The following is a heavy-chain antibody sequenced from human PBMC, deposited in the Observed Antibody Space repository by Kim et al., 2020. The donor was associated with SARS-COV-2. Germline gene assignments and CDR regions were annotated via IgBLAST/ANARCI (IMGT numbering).Heavy chain of an antibody. CDR2: VNHSGST. CDR3: ARGRAGVVPSPILGIGPHYDYSAMDV. CDR1: GGSFSGYS. V-gene: IGHV4-34*01. Sequence: SETLSLTCAVYGGSFSGYSWIWIRQPPGKGLEWIGEVNHSGSTKYHPSLKSRVTISLDTSKNQFSLELPSVTAADTAVFYCARGRAGVVPSPILGIGPHYDYSAMDVWGQGTTVTVSS. J-gene: IGHJ6*02. D-gene: IGHD2-2*02.